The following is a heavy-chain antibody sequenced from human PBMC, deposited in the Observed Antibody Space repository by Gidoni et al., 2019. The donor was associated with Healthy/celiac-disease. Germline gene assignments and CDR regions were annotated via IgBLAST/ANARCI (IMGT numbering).Heavy chain of an antibody. CDR2: ISYSGST. J-gene: IGHJ5*02. CDR3: ARRSEDYSSGWYRGSWFDP. CDR1: GSSLSSSSYY. D-gene: IGHD6-19*01. Sequence: QLQLQESGPGLVKPSETLSLTCTVSGSSLSSSSYYWGWIRQPPGKGLEWIGSISYSGSTYDNPSRKSRVTISVDTSKNQFSLKLSFVTAADTAVYYCARRSEDYSSGWYRGSWFDPWGQGTLVTVSS. V-gene: IGHV4-39*01.